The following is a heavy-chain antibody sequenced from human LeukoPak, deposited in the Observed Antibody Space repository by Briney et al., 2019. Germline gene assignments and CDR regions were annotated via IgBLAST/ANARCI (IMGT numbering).Heavy chain of an antibody. CDR1: GYSISSGYY. Sequence: SETLSLTCTVSGYSISSGYYWGWIRQPPGKGLEWIGSIYYTGRTNYNPSLKSRLTISVDTSKDQFSLKLSSVTAADTAVYYCARLKWELPYYFDYWGQGTLVTVSS. CDR3: ARLKWELPYYFDY. J-gene: IGHJ4*02. V-gene: IGHV4-38-2*02. CDR2: IYYTGRT. D-gene: IGHD1-26*01.